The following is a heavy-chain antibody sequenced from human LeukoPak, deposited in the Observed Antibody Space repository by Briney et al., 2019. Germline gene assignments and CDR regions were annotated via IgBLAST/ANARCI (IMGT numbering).Heavy chain of an antibody. CDR1: GYTFTNYG. V-gene: IGHV1-18*01. J-gene: IGHJ6*03. CDR3: ARWGLVAPGTYYYYYMDV. CDR2: INAYNGDT. Sequence: ASVKVSCKASGYTFTNYGVSWVRRAPGQGLEWMGWINAYNGDTHYAQNLQGRLTMTTDTSTSMAFMELRSLRPDDTAVYFCARWGLVAPGTYYYYYMDVWGRGTTVTVSS. D-gene: IGHD2-2*01.